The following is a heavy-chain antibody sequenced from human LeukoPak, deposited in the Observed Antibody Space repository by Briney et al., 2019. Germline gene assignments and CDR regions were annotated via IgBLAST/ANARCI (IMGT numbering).Heavy chain of an antibody. D-gene: IGHD3-3*01. CDR2: INHSGST. CDR3: ARGYYDFWSGYYREKTYYYYYYMDV. Sequence: SETLSLTCAVYGVSFSSYYWSWIRQPPGKGLEWIGEINHSGSTNYNPSLKSRVTISVDTSKNQFSLKLSSVTAADTAVYYCARGYYDFWSGYYREKTYYYYYYMDVWGKGTTVTVSS. V-gene: IGHV4-34*01. J-gene: IGHJ6*03. CDR1: GVSFSSYY.